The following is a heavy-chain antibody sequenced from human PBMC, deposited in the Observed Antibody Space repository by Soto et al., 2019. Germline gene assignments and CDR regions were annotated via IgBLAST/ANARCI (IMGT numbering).Heavy chain of an antibody. CDR2: ISAYNGNT. CDR1: GYTFTSYG. Sequence: ASVKVSCKASGYTFTSYGISWVRQAPGQGLEWMGWISAYNGNTNYAQKLQGRVTMTTDTSTSTAYMELRSLRSDDTAVYYCAREKGSSSLYYYYYGMDGWGQGTTVTVSS. CDR3: AREKGSSSLYYYYYGMDG. V-gene: IGHV1-18*01. D-gene: IGHD6-6*01. J-gene: IGHJ6*02.